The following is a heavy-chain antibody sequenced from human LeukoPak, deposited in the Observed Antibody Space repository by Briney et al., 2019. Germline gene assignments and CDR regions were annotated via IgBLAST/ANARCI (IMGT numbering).Heavy chain of an antibody. Sequence: KPSETLSLTCTVSGGPIFSYYWSWIRQPPGKGLEWMGYIYYSGSTNYNPSLKSRVTISVDTSKNQFSLRVSSVTAADTAVYYCARHLNNCGDDCYIFDYWGQGTLVTVSS. CDR2: IYYSGST. J-gene: IGHJ4*02. D-gene: IGHD2-21*01. CDR1: GGPIFSYY. V-gene: IGHV4-59*08. CDR3: ARHLNNCGDDCYIFDY.